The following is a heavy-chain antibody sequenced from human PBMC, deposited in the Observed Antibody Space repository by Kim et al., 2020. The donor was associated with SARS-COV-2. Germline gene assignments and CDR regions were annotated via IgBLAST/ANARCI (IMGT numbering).Heavy chain of an antibody. V-gene: IGHV3-30*04. CDR1: GFTFSSYA. Sequence: GGSLRLSCAASGFTFSSYAMHWVRQAPGKGLEWVAVISYDGSNKYYADSVKGRFTISRDNSKNTLYLQMNSLRAEDTAVYYCAGLETYNWFDPWGQGTLVTVSS. D-gene: IGHD6-19*01. CDR3: AGLETYNWFDP. J-gene: IGHJ5*02. CDR2: ISYDGSNK.